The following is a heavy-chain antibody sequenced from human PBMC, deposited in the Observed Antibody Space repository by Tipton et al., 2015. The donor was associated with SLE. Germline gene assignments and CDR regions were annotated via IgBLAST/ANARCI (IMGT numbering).Heavy chain of an antibody. CDR1: GDSISSSSYC. V-gene: IGHV4-39*07. CDR3: ARVPRSSGYYYFDY. Sequence: TLSLTCTVSGDSISSSSYCWGWIRQPPGKGLEWIGSIYYSGSTYYNPSLKSRVTISVDTSKNQFSLKLSSVTAADTAVYYCARVPRSSGYYYFDYWGQGTLVTVSS. J-gene: IGHJ4*02. D-gene: IGHD3-3*01. CDR2: IYYSGST.